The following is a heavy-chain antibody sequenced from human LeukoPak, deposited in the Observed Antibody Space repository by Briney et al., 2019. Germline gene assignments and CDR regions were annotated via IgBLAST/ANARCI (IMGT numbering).Heavy chain of an antibody. V-gene: IGHV4-59*08. Sequence: SETLSLTCTVSGGSISSYYWSWIRQPPGKGLEWIGYVYYSGSTYYNPSLKSRVTISVDTSKNQFSLKLSSVTAADTAVYYCARGGVYGSGVFDYWGQGTLVTVSS. D-gene: IGHD3-10*01. J-gene: IGHJ4*02. CDR2: VYYSGST. CDR3: ARGGVYGSGVFDY. CDR1: GGSISSYY.